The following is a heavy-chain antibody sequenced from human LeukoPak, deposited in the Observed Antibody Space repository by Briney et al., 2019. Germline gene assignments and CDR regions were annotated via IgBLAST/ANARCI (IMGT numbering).Heavy chain of an antibody. J-gene: IGHJ5*02. V-gene: IGHV4-39*01. CDR2: IYYSGST. CDR1: GGSISSSSYY. Sequence: PSETLSLTCTVSGGSISSSSYYWGWIRQPPGKGLEWIGSIYYSGSTYYNPSLKSRVTISVDTSKNQFSLKLSSVTAADTAVYYCARGGGTWSGYYYWFDPWGQGTLVTVSS. D-gene: IGHD3-3*01. CDR3: ARGGGTWSGYYYWFDP.